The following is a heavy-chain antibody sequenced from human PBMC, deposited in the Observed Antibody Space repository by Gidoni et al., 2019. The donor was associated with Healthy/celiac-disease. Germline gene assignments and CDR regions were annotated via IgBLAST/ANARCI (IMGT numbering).Heavy chain of an antibody. CDR2: ISGSGGRT. D-gene: IGHD6-19*01. CDR1: GVTFSSYA. Sequence: QLLESGGGLVQPGASLRLSCAASGVTFSSYAISWVRQAPGKGLEWVSAISGSGGRTYYADSAKGRLTISRDNSKNTLYLQMNSLRAEDTAVYYCAKDRQWLVRGWFDPWGQGTLVTVSS. V-gene: IGHV3-23*01. J-gene: IGHJ5*02. CDR3: AKDRQWLVRGWFDP.